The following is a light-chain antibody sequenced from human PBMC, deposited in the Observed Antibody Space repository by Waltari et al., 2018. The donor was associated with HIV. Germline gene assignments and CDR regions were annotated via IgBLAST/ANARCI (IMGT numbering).Light chain of an antibody. CDR2: DAS. V-gene: IGKV3-15*01. CDR3: QQYNNWPPGYT. CDR1: QSISSD. J-gene: IGKJ2*01. Sequence: ETVMTQSPATLFVSPGERATLLRRASQSISSDLAWYQQKPGQAPRLLMYDASTRATGIPARFSGSGSGTEFTLTISSLQSEDFAVYYCQQYNNWPPGYTFGQGTKLQIK.